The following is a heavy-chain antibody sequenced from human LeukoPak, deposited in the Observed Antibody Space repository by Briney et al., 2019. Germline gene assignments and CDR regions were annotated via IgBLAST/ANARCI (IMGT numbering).Heavy chain of an antibody. CDR1: GRSISSSSYY. D-gene: IGHD2-2*01. V-gene: IGHV4-39*06. Sequence: TSSQTLSLTCTVSGRSISSSSYYWGWTRQPPGKGLEWIGRIYYSGSTYYNPSLKSRVTISVDTSKNQFALKLSSVTAADTAVYYCARGFGYCSSTSCYRPDDYYYYMDVWGKGTTVTVSS. J-gene: IGHJ6*03. CDR3: ARGFGYCSSTSCYRPDDYYYYMDV. CDR2: IYYSGST.